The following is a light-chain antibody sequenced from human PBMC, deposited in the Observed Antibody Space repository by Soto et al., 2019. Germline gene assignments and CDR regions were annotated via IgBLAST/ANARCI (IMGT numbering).Light chain of an antibody. Sequence: AIRMTQSPSSLSASTGDRVTITCRASQGISSYLAWYQQKPGKAPKLLIYAASTLQSGVPSRFSGSGSGTDFTLTISCLQSEDFAVYYCQHRFNWPWTFGQGTKVDIK. J-gene: IGKJ1*01. CDR3: QHRFNWPWT. CDR2: AAS. CDR1: QGISSY. V-gene: IGKV1-8*01.